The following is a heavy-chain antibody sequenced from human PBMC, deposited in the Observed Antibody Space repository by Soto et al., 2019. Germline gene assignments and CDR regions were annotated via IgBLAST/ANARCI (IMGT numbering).Heavy chain of an antibody. CDR1: GGSISSYY. CDR2: IYYSGST. Sequence: PSETLSLTCTVSGGSISSYYWSWIRQPPGKGLEWIGYIYYSGSTNYNPSLKSRVTISVDTSKNQFSLKLSSVTAADTAVYYCARVCDFWSRYYTNWFDPWGQGTLVTVS. D-gene: IGHD3-3*01. CDR3: ARVCDFWSRYYTNWFDP. J-gene: IGHJ5*02. V-gene: IGHV4-59*01.